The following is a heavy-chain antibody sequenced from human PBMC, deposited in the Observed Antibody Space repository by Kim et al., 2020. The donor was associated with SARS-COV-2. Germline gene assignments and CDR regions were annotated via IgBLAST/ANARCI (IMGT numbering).Heavy chain of an antibody. CDR2: INPNSGGT. J-gene: IGHJ4*02. Sequence: ASVKVSCKASGYTFTGYYMHWVRQAPGQGLEWMGWINPNSGGTNYAQKFQGWVTMTRDTSISTAYMELSRLRSDDTAVYYCARAGRDDYGGNMWDYWGQGTLVTVSS. D-gene: IGHD4-17*01. V-gene: IGHV1-2*04. CDR1: GYTFTGYY. CDR3: ARAGRDDYGGNMWDY.